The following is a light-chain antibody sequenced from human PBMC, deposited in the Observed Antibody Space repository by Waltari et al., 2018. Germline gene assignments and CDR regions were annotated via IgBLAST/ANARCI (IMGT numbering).Light chain of an antibody. CDR1: QSISTW. Sequence: DIQMTQSPSTLSASVGDRVTITCRASQSISTWLAWYQQIPGEAPKLLSYKASSLESGVPSRFSGSGSGTEFTLTISSLRPDDFATYYCQQYNESPYTFGQGTKLEIK. CDR2: KAS. CDR3: QQYNESPYT. V-gene: IGKV1-5*03. J-gene: IGKJ2*01.